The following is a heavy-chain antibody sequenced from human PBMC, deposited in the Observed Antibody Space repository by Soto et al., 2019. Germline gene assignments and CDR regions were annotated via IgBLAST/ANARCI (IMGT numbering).Heavy chain of an antibody. CDR1: GFTVSNYY. Sequence: GGSLRLSCAASGFTVSNYYMSWVRQAPGRGLQWDSVIYTAGPTYYADSVKGRFTISRDNTRNSLFLQMNNLRAEDTAVYYCAREMFTVGGAPFDIWGQGTMVTVSS. V-gene: IGHV3-53*01. D-gene: IGHD3-16*01. CDR3: AREMFTVGGAPFDI. J-gene: IGHJ3*02. CDR2: IYTAGPT.